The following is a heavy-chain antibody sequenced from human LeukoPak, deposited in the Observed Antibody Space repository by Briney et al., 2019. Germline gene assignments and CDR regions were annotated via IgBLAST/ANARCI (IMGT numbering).Heavy chain of an antibody. Sequence: GGSLRLSCAASGFTLSSYAMSWVRQGPGKGLEWVSAISVSGNTYHADSVKGRFTISRDNAKNSLYLQMNSLRAEDTAVYYCAELGITMIGGVWSKGTTVTISS. V-gene: IGHV3-23*01. CDR1: GFTLSSYA. CDR2: ISVSGNT. CDR3: AELGITMIGGV. J-gene: IGHJ6*04. D-gene: IGHD3-10*02.